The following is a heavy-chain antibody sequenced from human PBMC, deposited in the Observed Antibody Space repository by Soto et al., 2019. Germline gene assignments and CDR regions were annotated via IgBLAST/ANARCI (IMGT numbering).Heavy chain of an antibody. CDR1: GYTFTSYD. V-gene: IGHV1-8*01. J-gene: IGHJ5*02. CDR2: MNPNSGNT. Sequence: ASVKVSCKASGYTFTSYDINWVRQATGQGLEWMGWMNPNSGNTGYAQKFQGRVTMTRNTSISTAYMELSSLRSEDTAVYYCARGYYDSSGVTQGFDPWGQGTLVTVSS. D-gene: IGHD3-22*01. CDR3: ARGYYDSSGVTQGFDP.